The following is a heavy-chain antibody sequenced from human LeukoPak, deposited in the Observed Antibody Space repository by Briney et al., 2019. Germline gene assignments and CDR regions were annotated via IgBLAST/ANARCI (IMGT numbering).Heavy chain of an antibody. CDR1: GFTSSSYS. CDR2: ISSSSSYI. D-gene: IGHD1-26*01. J-gene: IGHJ4*02. CDR3: ATAGATNYYFDY. Sequence: GGSLRPSCAASGFTSSSYSMNWVRQAPGKGLEWVSSISSSSSYIYYADSVKGRFTISRDNAKNSLYLQMNSLRAEDTAVYYCATAGATNYYFDYWGQGTLVTVSS. V-gene: IGHV3-21*01.